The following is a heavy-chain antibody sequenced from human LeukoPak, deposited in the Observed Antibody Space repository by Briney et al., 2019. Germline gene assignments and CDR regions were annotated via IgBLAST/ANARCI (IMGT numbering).Heavy chain of an antibody. CDR3: ARDRPDSSGYYFDY. CDR2: IYTSGST. J-gene: IGHJ4*02. CDR1: GGSISSYY. D-gene: IGHD3-22*01. V-gene: IGHV4-4*07. Sequence: SETLSLTCTVSGGSISSYYWSWIRQPAGKGLEWIGRIYTSGSTNYNPSLKSRVTMSVDTSKNQFSLKLSSVTAADTAVYYCARDRPDSSGYYFDYWGQGTLVTVSS.